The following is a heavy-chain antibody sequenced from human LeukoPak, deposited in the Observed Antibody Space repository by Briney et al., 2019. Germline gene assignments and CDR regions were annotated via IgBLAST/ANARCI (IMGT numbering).Heavy chain of an antibody. CDR2: VSSRSSFI. D-gene: IGHD2-21*01. V-gene: IGHV3-21*01. CDR1: GFTFSPYS. CDR3: ARGGGFCGGDCYGIDY. J-gene: IGHJ4*02. Sequence: PGGSPRLSCAASGFTFSPYSMNWVRQAPGKGLEWVSLVSSRSSFINYADSVKGRFIISRDDAKNSLYLQMNSLRAEDTAVYYCARGGGFCGGDCYGIDYWGQGTLVTVSP.